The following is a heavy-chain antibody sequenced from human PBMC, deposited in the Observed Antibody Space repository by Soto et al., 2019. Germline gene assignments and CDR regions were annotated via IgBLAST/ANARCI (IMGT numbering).Heavy chain of an antibody. V-gene: IGHV3-23*01. CDR2: ISGNGGST. Sequence: EVQLLESGGGLVQPGGSLRLSCAASGFTFSSYAMNWVRQAPGKGQEWVSHISGNGGSTYYADSVKGRFTISRDNSKNTLYLQMNSLRAEDTAVYYCAKEKIVAAKYYGMDVWGQGTTVTVSS. J-gene: IGHJ6*02. D-gene: IGHD2-15*01. CDR3: AKEKIVAAKYYGMDV. CDR1: GFTFSSYA.